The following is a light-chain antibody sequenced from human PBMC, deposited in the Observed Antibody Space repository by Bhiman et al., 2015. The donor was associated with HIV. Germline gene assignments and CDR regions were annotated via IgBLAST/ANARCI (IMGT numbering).Light chain of an antibody. V-gene: IGLV1-51*02. Sequence: QSVLTQPPSVSATPGQRVTVSCSGSSSNIGNHYVSWYQQVPGTAPKLLMYENNKRPSGIRDRFSGSKSGTSATLGITGLQTGDEADYYCGTWDSSLSCWVFGGGTKLTVL. CDR3: GTWDSSLSCWV. CDR1: SSNIGNHY. CDR2: ENN. J-gene: IGLJ3*02.